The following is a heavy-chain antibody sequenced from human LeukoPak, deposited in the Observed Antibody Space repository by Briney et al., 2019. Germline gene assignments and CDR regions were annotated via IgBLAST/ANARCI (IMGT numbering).Heavy chain of an antibody. J-gene: IGHJ4*02. V-gene: IGHV3-53*04. D-gene: IGHD1-26*01. CDR2: IYAGGSASA. CDR3: LRQGVGSPPR. CDR1: GFTVSSND. Sequence: GGSLRLSCAASGFTVSSNDMSWVRQAPGKVLEWVSLIYAGGSASAYYADSVKGRFTGSRHDSKNTLDLQMNSLKPDDTAVYYCLRQGVGSPPRWGQGTLVTVSS.